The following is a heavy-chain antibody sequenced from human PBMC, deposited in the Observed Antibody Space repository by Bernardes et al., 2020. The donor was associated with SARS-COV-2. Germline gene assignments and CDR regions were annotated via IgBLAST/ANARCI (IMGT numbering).Heavy chain of an antibody. V-gene: IGHV3-23*01. Sequence: GGSLRLSCAASGFTFSHYAMTWVRQAPGKGLQWVSAITGNGDNTYYADSVKGRFTISRDNFKKMMYLQMNSLRAEDTAVYYCANLHITGVSSHHMDVWGQGTTVTVSS. CDR2: ITGNGDNT. D-gene: IGHD1-20*01. J-gene: IGHJ6*02. CDR3: ANLHITGVSSHHMDV. CDR1: GFTFSHYA.